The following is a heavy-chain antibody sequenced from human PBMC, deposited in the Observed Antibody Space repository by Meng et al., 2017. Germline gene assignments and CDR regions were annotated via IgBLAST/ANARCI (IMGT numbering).Heavy chain of an antibody. D-gene: IGHD2/OR15-2a*01. Sequence: QRQLPGPGPGLVKPSQTLSLTCTVSGGSISSGGYYWSWIRQHPGKGLEWIGYIYYSGSTYYNPSLKSLVTISVDTSKNQFSLKLSSVTAADTAVYYCARVTSSYYFDYWGQGTLVTVSS. CDR3: ARVTSSYYFDY. CDR1: GGSISSGGYY. CDR2: IYYSGST. V-gene: IGHV4-31*01. J-gene: IGHJ4*02.